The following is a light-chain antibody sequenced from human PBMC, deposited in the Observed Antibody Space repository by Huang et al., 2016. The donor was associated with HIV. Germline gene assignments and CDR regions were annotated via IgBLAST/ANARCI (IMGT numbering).Light chain of an antibody. Sequence: DIQMTQSPSSLSASVGDRVTITCRASQSISSYLNWYQQKPEKAPKLLIYAASSLQSGVPSRFSGSGSGTDFTLTISSLQPEDFATYYCQQSYSLLTFGGGTKVEIK. V-gene: IGKV1-39*01. J-gene: IGKJ4*01. CDR1: QSISSY. CDR3: QQSYSLLT. CDR2: AAS.